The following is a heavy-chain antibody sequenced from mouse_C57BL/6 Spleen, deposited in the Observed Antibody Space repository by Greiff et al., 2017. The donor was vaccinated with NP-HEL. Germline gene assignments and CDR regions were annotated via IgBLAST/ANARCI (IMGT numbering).Heavy chain of an antibody. V-gene: IGHV1-64*01. Sequence: QVQLQQPGAELVKPGASVKLSCKASGYTFTSYWMHWVKQRPGQGLEWIGMIHPNSGSTNYNEKFKSKATLTVDKSSSTAYMQLSSLTSEDSAVYSCERRISGYEAYAMDYWGQGTSVTVSS. CDR2: IHPNSGST. D-gene: IGHD3-2*02. CDR3: ERRISGYEAYAMDY. J-gene: IGHJ4*01. CDR1: GYTFTSYW.